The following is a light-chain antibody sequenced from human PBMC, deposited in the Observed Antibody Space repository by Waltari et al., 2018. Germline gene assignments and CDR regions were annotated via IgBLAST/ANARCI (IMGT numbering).Light chain of an antibody. V-gene: IGKV3-15*01. J-gene: IGKJ5*01. CDR2: GAS. Sequence: ETVMTQSPATLSVAPGERVKLSCSASQSVSTNLAWYQQKPGQAPRLLIDGASTRATGTPARFSGSGSGTEFTLTISSLQSEDFAVYYCQQYSNWPPITFGQGTRLEIK. CDR3: QQYSNWPPIT. CDR1: QSVSTN.